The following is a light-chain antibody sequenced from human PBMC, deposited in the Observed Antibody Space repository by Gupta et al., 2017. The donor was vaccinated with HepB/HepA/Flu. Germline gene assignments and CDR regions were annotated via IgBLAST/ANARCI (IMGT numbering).Light chain of an antibody. V-gene: IGKV1-39*01. J-gene: IGKJ2*01. CDR1: QSISTY. CDR2: AAS. Sequence: DIQMTQFPSSLSASVGDRVTITCRASQSISTYVNWYQQKPGKVPNVLISAASSLRSGVPARFSGSGSGTDFTLTISRLQPEDSATYYCQQSYSTPYTFGQGTKLEIK. CDR3: QQSYSTPYT.